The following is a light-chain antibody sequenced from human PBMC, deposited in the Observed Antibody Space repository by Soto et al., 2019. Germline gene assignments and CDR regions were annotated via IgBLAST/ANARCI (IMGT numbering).Light chain of an antibody. CDR1: TSNIGNNF. J-gene: IGLJ1*01. CDR3: SSYTSSSTPYV. V-gene: IGLV1-51*01. Sequence: QSVLTQPPSVSAAPGQKVTISCSGSTSNIGNNFVSWYQHLPGTAPKLLTYDNNKRSSGIPDRFSASKSGTSATLGITGLQTGDEADYYCSSYTSSSTPYVFGTGTKLTVL. CDR2: DNN.